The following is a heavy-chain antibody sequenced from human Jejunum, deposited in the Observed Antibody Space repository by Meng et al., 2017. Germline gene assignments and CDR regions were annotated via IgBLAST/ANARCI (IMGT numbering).Heavy chain of an antibody. CDR1: VFPPSTSGVG. Sequence: SGPTLVKPTHTLTVTCTFPVFPPSTSGVGVGWIRQPPGKALECLALIYWDDDKRYNPSLKSRLTITKDTSRNQVLLTMTNMDPVDTATYFCAHRLRLPFNYDWNVGIFDYWGQGSLVTVSS. V-gene: IGHV2-5*02. CDR2: IYWDDDK. CDR3: AHRLRLPFNYDWNVGIFDY. J-gene: IGHJ4*02. D-gene: IGHD1-20*01.